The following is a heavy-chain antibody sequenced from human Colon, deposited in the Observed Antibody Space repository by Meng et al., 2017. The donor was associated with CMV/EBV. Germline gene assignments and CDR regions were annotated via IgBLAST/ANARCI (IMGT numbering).Heavy chain of an antibody. CDR2: IYYSGSN. CDR1: GGSISTTNY. Sequence: SETLSLTCAVSGGSISTTNYWSWIRQPPGKGLEWIGYIYYSGSNKYNPSLKSRVTMSVDTSKNQFSLKLNSVTAADTAVYYCVKGRGYYDSSGHYAGFDPWGQGVLVTVSS. CDR3: VKGRGYYDSSGHYAGFDP. V-gene: IGHV4-59*01. J-gene: IGHJ5*02. D-gene: IGHD3-22*01.